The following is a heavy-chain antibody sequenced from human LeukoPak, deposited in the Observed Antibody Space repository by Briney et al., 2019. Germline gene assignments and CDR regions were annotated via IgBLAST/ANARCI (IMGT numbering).Heavy chain of an antibody. J-gene: IGHJ4*02. CDR1: GGSFSGYY. Sequence: SETLSLTCAVYGGSFSGYYWSWIRQPPGKGLEWIGEINHSGSTNYNPSLKSRVTKSVDKSKNQFSLKLSSVTAADTAVYYCAREGPGSITSFDYWGQGTLVTVSS. D-gene: IGHD2-2*01. CDR2: INHSGST. CDR3: AREGPGSITSFDY. V-gene: IGHV4-34*01.